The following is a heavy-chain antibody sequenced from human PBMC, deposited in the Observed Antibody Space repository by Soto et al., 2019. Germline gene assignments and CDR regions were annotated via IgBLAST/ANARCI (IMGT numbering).Heavy chain of an antibody. CDR3: ARSRSLVRDWLDP. J-gene: IGHJ5*02. Sequence: PSETLSLTCTVSGGSISSYYWSWIRQPPGKGLEWIGYIYYSGSTNYNPSLKSRVTISVXXXXXXFXLXLXXXTAAXTAVYYCARSRSLVRDWLDPCGQGTLVTVSS. V-gene: IGHV4-59*01. CDR1: GGSISSYY. CDR2: IYYSGST. D-gene: IGHD3-9*01.